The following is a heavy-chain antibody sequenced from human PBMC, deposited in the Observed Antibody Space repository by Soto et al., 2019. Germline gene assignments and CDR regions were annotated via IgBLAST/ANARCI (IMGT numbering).Heavy chain of an antibody. D-gene: IGHD6-13*01. CDR2: IYYSGST. V-gene: IGHV4-61*01. J-gene: IGHJ6*02. CDR3: ARDRIAAAGTEYYYYGMDV. Sequence: SETLSLTCTVSGGSVSSGSYYWSWIRQPPGKGLEWIGYIYYSGSTNYNPSLKSRVTISVDTSKNQFSLKLSSVTAADTAVYYCARDRIAAAGTEYYYYGMDVWGQGTTVTVSS. CDR1: GGSVSSGSYY.